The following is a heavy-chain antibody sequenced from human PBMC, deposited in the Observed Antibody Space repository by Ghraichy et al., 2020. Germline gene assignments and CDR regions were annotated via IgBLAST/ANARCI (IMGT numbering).Heavy chain of an antibody. J-gene: IGHJ6*02. Sequence: SQTLSLTCAVSGGSISGGGNSWSWIRQSQGKGLEWIGYIYPSGITNYNPSLNNRVTMSIDTSKNHFSLKLTSVTAVDTAVYYCARDTISGFAMDVWGQGTTVTVSS. CDR2: IYPSGIT. V-gene: IGHV4-30-2*06. D-gene: IGHD3-22*01. CDR3: ARDTISGFAMDV. CDR1: GGSISGGGNS.